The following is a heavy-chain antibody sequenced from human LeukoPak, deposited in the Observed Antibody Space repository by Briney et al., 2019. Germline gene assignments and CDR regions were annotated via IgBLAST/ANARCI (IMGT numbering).Heavy chain of an antibody. D-gene: IGHD6-13*01. CDR3: ARASLDYFDY. V-gene: IGHV4-59*01. CDR1: GVSIRSYY. Sequence: SETLSLTCTVSGVSIRSYYWSWIRQPPGKGLEWIGYIYYSGSTNYNPSLKSRVTISVDTSRNQFSLKLTSVTAADTAVYYCARASLDYFDYWGQGTLVTVSS. J-gene: IGHJ4*02. CDR2: IYYSGST.